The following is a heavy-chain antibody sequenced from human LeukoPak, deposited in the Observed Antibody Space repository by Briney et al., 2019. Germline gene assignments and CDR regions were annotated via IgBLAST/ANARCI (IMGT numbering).Heavy chain of an antibody. CDR2: IKSDGSRT. Sequence: GGSLRLSCAASGFTFSSHWMHWVRQAPGKGLVWVSRIKSDGSRTNYADSVKGRFTISRDNAKNMLYLQMNSLRVEDTAIYYCARDSIEGATRFDFWGQGTLVSVSS. CDR3: ARDSIEGATRFDF. CDR1: GFTFSSHW. D-gene: IGHD1-26*01. J-gene: IGHJ4*02. V-gene: IGHV3-74*01.